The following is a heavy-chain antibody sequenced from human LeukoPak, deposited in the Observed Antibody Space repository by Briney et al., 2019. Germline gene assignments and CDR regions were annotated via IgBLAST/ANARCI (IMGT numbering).Heavy chain of an antibody. D-gene: IGHD6-13*01. V-gene: IGHV3-66*01. Sequence: GGSLRLSCAASGFTVSSNFMTWVRQAPGKGLEWVSLIYSGGSTYYADSVKGRFTISRDNSKNTLHLQMNSLRAEDTAVYYCASGRRGIIAAGLDYWGQGTLVTVSS. CDR3: ASGRRGIIAAGLDY. CDR2: IYSGGST. J-gene: IGHJ4*02. CDR1: GFTVSSNF.